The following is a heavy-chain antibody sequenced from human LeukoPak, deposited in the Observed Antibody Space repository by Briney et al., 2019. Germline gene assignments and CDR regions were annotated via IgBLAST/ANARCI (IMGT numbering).Heavy chain of an antibody. D-gene: IGHD2-15*01. CDR2: IIPILGIA. CDR3: ARDRVVVAATWFDP. J-gene: IGHJ5*02. CDR1: GGTFSSYA. V-gene: IGHV1-69*04. Sequence: SVKVSCKASGGTFSSYAISWVRQAPGQGLEWMGRIIPILGIANYAQKFQGRVTITADKSTSTAYMELSSLRSEDTAVYYCARDRVVVAATWFDPWGQGTLVTVSS.